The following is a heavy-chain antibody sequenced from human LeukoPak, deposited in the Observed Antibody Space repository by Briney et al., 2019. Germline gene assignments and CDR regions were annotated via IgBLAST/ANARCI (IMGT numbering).Heavy chain of an antibody. V-gene: IGHV4-39*01. CDR1: GGSISSYY. CDR3: ARPSVGEPPDY. CDR2: IYYSGST. Sequence: PSETPSLTCTVSGGSISSYYWGWIRQPPGKGLEWIGSIYYSGSTYYNPSLKSRVTISVDTSKNQFSLKLSSVTAADTAVYYCARPSVGEPPDYWGQGTLVTVSS. J-gene: IGHJ4*02. D-gene: IGHD4-23*01.